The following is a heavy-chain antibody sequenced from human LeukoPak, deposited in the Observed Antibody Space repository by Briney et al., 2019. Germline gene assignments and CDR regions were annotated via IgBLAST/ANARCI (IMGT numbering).Heavy chain of an antibody. J-gene: IGHJ4*02. V-gene: IGHV4-61*05. Sequence: TSETLSLTCTVSGGSISSSSYYWGWIRQPPGKGLEWIGYIYYSGSTNYNPSLKSRVTISVDTSKNQFSLKLRSVTAADTAVYYCARQPQYGSYDYWGQGTLVTVSS. CDR2: IYYSGST. CDR3: ARQPQYGSYDY. D-gene: IGHD4-17*01. CDR1: GGSISSSSYY.